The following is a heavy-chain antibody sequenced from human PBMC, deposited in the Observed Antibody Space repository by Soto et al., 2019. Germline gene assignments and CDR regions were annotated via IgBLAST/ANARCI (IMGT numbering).Heavy chain of an antibody. CDR1: GFTFSSYA. V-gene: IGHV3-23*01. Sequence: GGSLRLSCAASGFTFSSYAMSWVRQAPGKGLEWVSAISGSGGSTYYADSVKGRFTISRDNSKNTLYLQMNSLRAEDTAVYYCAKDPRPVNPFNSGSYYRPYYYYGMDVWGQGTTVTVSS. J-gene: IGHJ6*02. CDR3: AKDPRPVNPFNSGSYYRPYYYYGMDV. D-gene: IGHD3-10*01. CDR2: ISGSGGST.